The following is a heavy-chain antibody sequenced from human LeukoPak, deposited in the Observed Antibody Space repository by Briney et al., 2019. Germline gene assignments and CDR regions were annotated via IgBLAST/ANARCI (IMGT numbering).Heavy chain of an antibody. CDR1: GFTFSRYW. V-gene: IGHV3-74*01. CDR3: ARAGYGDYGGAFDI. Sequence: GGSLRLSCAASGFTFSRYWMHWVRQAPGKGLVWVSRINSDESRTNYADSVKGRFSISRDNAKNTLYLQTNSLRAEDTAVYYCARAGYGDYGGAFDIWGQGTMVTVSS. D-gene: IGHD4-17*01. J-gene: IGHJ3*02. CDR2: INSDESRT.